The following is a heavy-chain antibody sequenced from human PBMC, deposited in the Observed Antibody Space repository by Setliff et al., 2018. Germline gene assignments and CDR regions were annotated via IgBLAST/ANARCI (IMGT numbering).Heavy chain of an antibody. J-gene: IGHJ6*03. CDR2: TIPSFGST. CDR1: GGTFRSYG. Sequence: SVKVSCKASGGTFRSYGISWVRQAPGQGLEWMGGTIPSFGSTNYTQKFQDRVTIITDESTSTAYMELSSLRTEDTAVYYCAREGVDTRSSTDYRYYMDVWGKGTTGTVSS. D-gene: IGHD5-18*01. V-gene: IGHV1-69*05. CDR3: AREGVDTRSSTDYRYYMDV.